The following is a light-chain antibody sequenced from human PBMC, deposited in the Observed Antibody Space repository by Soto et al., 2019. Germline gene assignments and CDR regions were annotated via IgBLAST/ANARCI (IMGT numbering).Light chain of an antibody. CDR3: QQYSSSSVT. CDR1: QSVSSI. CDR2: GAS. Sequence: EIVMTQSPATLSVSPGERATLSCRASQSVSSILAWYQQKPGQAPRLLVYGASTRATGIPARFSGSGSGTEFTLTISSLLPDDFATYYCQQYSSSSVTFGRGTKVVIK. V-gene: IGKV3-15*01. J-gene: IGKJ4*01.